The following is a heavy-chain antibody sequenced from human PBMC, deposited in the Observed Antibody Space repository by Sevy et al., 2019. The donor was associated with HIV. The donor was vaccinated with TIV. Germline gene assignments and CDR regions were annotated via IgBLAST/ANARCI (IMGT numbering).Heavy chain of an antibody. V-gene: IGHV3-30*04. CDR1: GFTFNTHA. J-gene: IGHJ4*02. Sequence: GGSLRLSCAASGFTFNTHAMHWVRQAPGKGLEWVALISYDGIIKYYADPVKGRLTISRDNSKNTLSLQMNSLRIEDTAVYYGAREGGYTSAWSPGNYWGQGTLVTVSS. D-gene: IGHD6-19*01. CDR3: AREGGYTSAWSPGNY. CDR2: ISYDGIIK.